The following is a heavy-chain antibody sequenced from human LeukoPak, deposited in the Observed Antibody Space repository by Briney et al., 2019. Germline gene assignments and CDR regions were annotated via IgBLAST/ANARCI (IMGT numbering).Heavy chain of an antibody. CDR2: ISAYNGNT. V-gene: IGHV1-18*01. D-gene: IGHD2-2*03. CDR3: ASGYCSSTSCPYFDY. CDR1: GYTFTSYG. Sequence: ASVKVSXKASGYTFTSYGISWVRQAPGQGLEWMGWISAYNGNTNYAQKFQGRVTMTRDTSISTAYMELSRLRSDDTAVYYCASGYCSSTSCPYFDYWGQGTLVTVSS. J-gene: IGHJ4*02.